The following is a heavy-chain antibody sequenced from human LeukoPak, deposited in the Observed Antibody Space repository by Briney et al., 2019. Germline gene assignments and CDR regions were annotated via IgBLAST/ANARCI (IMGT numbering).Heavy chain of an antibody. J-gene: IGHJ5*02. D-gene: IGHD2-2*01. CDR2: ISGSGGST. V-gene: IGHV3-23*01. CDR3: AKDSFPFIPAAENWFDP. CDR1: GFTFSSYA. Sequence: GSLRLSCVAFGFTFSSYAMSWVRQAPGKGLEWVSAISGSGGSTYYADSVKGRFTISRDNSKNTLYLQMNSLRAEDTAVYYCAKDSFPFIPAAENWFDPWGQGTLVTVSS.